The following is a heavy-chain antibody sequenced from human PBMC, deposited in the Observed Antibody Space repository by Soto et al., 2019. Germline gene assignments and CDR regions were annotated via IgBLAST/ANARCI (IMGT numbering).Heavy chain of an antibody. CDR2: ISGLGGSI. D-gene: IGHD1-26*01. J-gene: IGHJ4*02. CDR1: GFTFSSFS. V-gene: IGHV3-23*01. CDR3: SKSNGDTWERYFFDF. Sequence: EVQLLESGGGLVQPGGSLRLSCSASGFTFSSFSLSWVRPAPGKGLEWVSGISGLGGSIYYADSVKGRFTISRDNSKNTLYLQMNSLRAEDTAVYYCSKSNGDTWERYFFDFWGQGTLVTVSS.